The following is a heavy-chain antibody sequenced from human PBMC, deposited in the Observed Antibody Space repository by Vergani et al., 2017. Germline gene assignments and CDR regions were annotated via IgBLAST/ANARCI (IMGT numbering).Heavy chain of an antibody. CDR3: AKETRMLTGYYRDL. CDR2: ISGSGGST. V-gene: IGHV3-23*01. CDR1: GFTFSSYA. J-gene: IGHJ5*02. Sequence: EVQLLESGGGLVQPGGSLRLSCAASGFTFSSYAMSWVRQASGKGLEWVSGISGSGGSTNYGDSVKGRFSISRDNSKNTLYLQMNTLRAEDTAVYDCAKETRMLTGYYRDLWGQGTLVTVSS. D-gene: IGHD3-9*01.